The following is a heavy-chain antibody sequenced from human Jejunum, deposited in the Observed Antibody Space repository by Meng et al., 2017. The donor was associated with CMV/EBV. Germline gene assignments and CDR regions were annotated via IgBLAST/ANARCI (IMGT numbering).Heavy chain of an antibody. V-gene: IGHV3-72*01. CDR1: GFTLSDHY. CDR3: ATAVFGVVDYDY. Sequence: GFTLSDHYMDWVRQAPGRGPEWVGRSRIRANSHTTEYAASVKGRFTISRDDSRNSLYLEMNRLKSEDTAVYYCATAVFGVVDYDYWGQGTLVTVSS. D-gene: IGHD3-3*01. J-gene: IGHJ4*02. CDR2: SRIRANSHTT.